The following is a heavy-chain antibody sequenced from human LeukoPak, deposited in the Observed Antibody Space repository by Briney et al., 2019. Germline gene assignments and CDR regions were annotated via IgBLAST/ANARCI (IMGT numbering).Heavy chain of an antibody. CDR3: ARLVGDRTIYDY. D-gene: IGHD1-26*01. V-gene: IGHV3-7*01. Sequence: GGSLRLSCAASGFTFNFYWMSWVRQAPGKGLEWVATIRRDGTEKYYVDPVKGRFTISRDNAKNSLYLQMNSLRVEDTAVYYCARLVGDRTIYDYWGQGALVTVSS. CDR1: GFTFNFYW. J-gene: IGHJ4*02. CDR2: IRRDGTEK.